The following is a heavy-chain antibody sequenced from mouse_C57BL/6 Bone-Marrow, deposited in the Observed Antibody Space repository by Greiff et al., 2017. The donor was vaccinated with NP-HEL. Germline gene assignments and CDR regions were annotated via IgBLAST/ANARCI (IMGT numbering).Heavy chain of an antibody. CDR2: IDPENGDT. D-gene: IGHD2-4*01. CDR1: GFNIKDDY. J-gene: IGHJ4*01. CDR3: TTGDYEYYYAMDY. V-gene: IGHV14-4*01. Sequence: EVQLQQSGAELVRPGASVKLSCTASGFNIKDDYMHWVKQSPEQGLEWIGWIDPENGDTEYASKFQGKATITADTSSNTAYLQLSSLTSEDTAVYYCTTGDYEYYYAMDYWGQGTSVTVSS.